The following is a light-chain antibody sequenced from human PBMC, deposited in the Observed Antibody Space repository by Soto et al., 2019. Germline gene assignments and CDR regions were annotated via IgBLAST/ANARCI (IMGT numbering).Light chain of an antibody. V-gene: IGKV2-28*01. J-gene: IGKJ1*01. Sequence: DIVMTQSPLSLPVTPGEPASISCRSSQSLLHSNGYNYLDWYLQKPGQSPQLLLYLTSNRASGVPDRFSGSGSGTDFTLKISRVEAEDVGVYYCMQALQTPWTFGQGTKVEIK. CDR1: QSLLHSNGYNY. CDR2: LTS. CDR3: MQALQTPWT.